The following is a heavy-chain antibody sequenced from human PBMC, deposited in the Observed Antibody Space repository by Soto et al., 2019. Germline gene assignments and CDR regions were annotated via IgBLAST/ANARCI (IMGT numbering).Heavy chain of an antibody. Sequence: SETLSLTCAVSGGSISSGGYSWSWIRQPPGKGLEWIGYIYHSGSTYYNPSLKSRVTISVDRSKNQFSLKLSSVTAADTAVYYCARDHGSGTDYFDDWGQGTLVTVSS. D-gene: IGHD3-10*01. CDR3: ARDHGSGTDYFDD. CDR1: GGSISSGGYS. J-gene: IGHJ4*02. CDR2: IYHSGST. V-gene: IGHV4-30-2*01.